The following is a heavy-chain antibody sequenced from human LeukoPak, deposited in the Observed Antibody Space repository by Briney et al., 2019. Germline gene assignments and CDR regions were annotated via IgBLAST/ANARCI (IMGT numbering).Heavy chain of an antibody. CDR1: GGSISSSSYY. D-gene: IGHD3-22*01. V-gene: IGHV4-39*07. CDR2: IYYSGIT. CDR3: ARDQPYYYDSSGSYNWFDP. J-gene: IGHJ5*02. Sequence: SETLSLTCTVSGGSISSSSYYWGWIRQPPGKGLEWIGIIYYSGITYYNPSLKSRVTITVDTSKNQFSLKLSSVTAADTAVYYCARDQPYYYDSSGSYNWFDPWGQGTLVTVSS.